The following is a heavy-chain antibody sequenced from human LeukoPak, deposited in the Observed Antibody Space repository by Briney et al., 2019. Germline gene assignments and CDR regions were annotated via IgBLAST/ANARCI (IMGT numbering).Heavy chain of an antibody. V-gene: IGHV1-2*02. CDR2: INPNSGGT. D-gene: IGHD3-3*01. CDR3: ARDGRYDFWSGYYSPVTYYFDY. Sequence: ASVKVSCKASGYTFTGYYMHLVRQAPGQGLEWMGWINPNSGGTNYAQKFQGRVTMTRDTSISTAYMELSRLRSDDTAVYYCARDGRYDFWSGYYSPVTYYFDYWGQGTLVTVSS. CDR1: GYTFTGYY. J-gene: IGHJ4*02.